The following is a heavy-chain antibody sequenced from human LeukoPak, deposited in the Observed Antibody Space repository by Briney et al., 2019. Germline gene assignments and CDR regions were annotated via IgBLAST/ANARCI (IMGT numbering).Heavy chain of an antibody. CDR3: TRPLTYYDILTGYYPGHDAFDI. CDR2: IRSKANSYAT. CDR1: GFTFSGSA. J-gene: IGHJ3*02. Sequence: PGGSLKLSCAASGFTFSGSAMHWVRQASGKGLEWVGRIRSKANSYATAYAASVKGRFTISRDDSKSTAYLQMNSLKTEDTAVYYCTRPLTYYDILTGYYPGHDAFDIWGQGTMVTVSS. V-gene: IGHV3-73*01. D-gene: IGHD3-9*01.